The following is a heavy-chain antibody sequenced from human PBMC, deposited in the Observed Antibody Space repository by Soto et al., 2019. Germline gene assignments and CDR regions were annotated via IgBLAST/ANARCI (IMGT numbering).Heavy chain of an antibody. J-gene: IGHJ5*02. V-gene: IGHV3-9*01. CDR3: VKASTYSSSQGWFDP. Sequence: EVQLVESGGGLLQPGRSLRLSCAASGFSFDGYAMNWVRQPPGKGLEWVSGISWNSGNIDYADSVKGRFTISRDNAKNSLYLSMICLRAEDTALYYCVKASTYSSSQGWFDPCGQGTMVTVSS. D-gene: IGHD6-6*01. CDR2: ISWNSGNI. CDR1: GFSFDGYA.